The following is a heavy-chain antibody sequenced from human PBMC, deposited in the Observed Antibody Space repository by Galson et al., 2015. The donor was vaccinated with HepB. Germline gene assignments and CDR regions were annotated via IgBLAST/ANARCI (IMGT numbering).Heavy chain of an antibody. Sequence: SVKVSCKASGYTFTSYAMHWVRQAPGQRLEWMGWINAGNGNTKYSQKFRGRVTITRDTSASTAYMELSSLRSEDTAVYYCARAVIADTKFDPWGQGTLVTVSS. CDR1: GYTFTSYA. CDR2: INAGNGNT. D-gene: IGHD6-13*01. V-gene: IGHV1-3*01. CDR3: ARAVIADTKFDP. J-gene: IGHJ5*02.